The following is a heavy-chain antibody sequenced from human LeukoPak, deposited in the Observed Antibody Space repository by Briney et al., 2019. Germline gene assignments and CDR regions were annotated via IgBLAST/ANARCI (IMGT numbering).Heavy chain of an antibody. Sequence: SETLSLTCTVSGGSISSYYWSWIRQPPGKGLEWIGYIYYSGSTNYNPSLKSRVTISVDTSKNQFSLKLSSATAADTAVYYCARATYRVGATTPDYWGQGTLVTVSS. J-gene: IGHJ4*02. V-gene: IGHV4-59*01. CDR1: GGSISSYY. CDR2: IYYSGST. CDR3: ARATYRVGATTPDY. D-gene: IGHD1-26*01.